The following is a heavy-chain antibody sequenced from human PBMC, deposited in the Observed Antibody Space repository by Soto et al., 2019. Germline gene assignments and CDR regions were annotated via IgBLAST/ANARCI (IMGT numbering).Heavy chain of an antibody. D-gene: IGHD1-26*01. Sequence: SETLSLTCSVSGGFISSYYWSWVRQPPGKGLEWIGYINYSGSTSHNPSLKSRVTISVDKSKNQFSLKLSSVTAADTAVYYCARTLQGATQTFDYWGQGTLVTVSS. CDR3: ARTLQGATQTFDY. J-gene: IGHJ4*02. CDR1: GGFISSYY. CDR2: INYSGST. V-gene: IGHV4-59*08.